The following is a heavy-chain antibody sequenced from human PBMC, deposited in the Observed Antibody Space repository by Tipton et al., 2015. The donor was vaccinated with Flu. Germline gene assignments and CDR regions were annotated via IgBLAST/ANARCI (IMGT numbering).Heavy chain of an antibody. J-gene: IGHJ4*02. CDR3: ARGPRDDY. CDR2: IYYSGST. Sequence: LRLSCTVSGGSISSGGYYWSWIRQHPGKGLEWIGYIYYSGSTYYNPSLKSRVTISVDTSKNQFSLKLSSVTAADAAVYYCARGPRDDYWGQGTLVTVSS. CDR1: GGSISSGGYY. V-gene: IGHV4-31*02.